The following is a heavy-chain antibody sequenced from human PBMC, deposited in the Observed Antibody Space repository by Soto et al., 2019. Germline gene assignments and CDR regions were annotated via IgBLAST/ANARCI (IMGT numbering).Heavy chain of an antibody. CDR3: ARVFYGDYDYYYYYMDV. V-gene: IGHV4-34*01. CDR1: GVSFSGYY. CDR2: INHSGST. D-gene: IGHD4-17*01. Sequence: PSETLSLTCAVYGVSFSGYYWSWIRQPPGKGLEWIGEINHSGSTNYNPSLKSRVTISVDTSKNQFSLKLSSVTAADTAVYYCARVFYGDYDYYYYYMDVWGKGTTVTVSS. J-gene: IGHJ6*03.